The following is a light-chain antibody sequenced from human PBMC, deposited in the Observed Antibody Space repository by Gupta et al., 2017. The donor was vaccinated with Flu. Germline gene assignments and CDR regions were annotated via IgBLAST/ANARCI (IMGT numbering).Light chain of an antibody. Sequence: QSALTQPASVSGSPGQSITISCTGTSSDVGGYNSVSWYQPHPGKAPKLMIYDVNNWPSGVSDRFSGSKSGSTASLTISGLQAEDEAEYYCSSYTSSTTLLFGTGTKVNVL. J-gene: IGLJ1*01. V-gene: IGLV2-14*01. CDR3: SSYTSSTTLL. CDR2: DVN. CDR1: SSDVGGYNS.